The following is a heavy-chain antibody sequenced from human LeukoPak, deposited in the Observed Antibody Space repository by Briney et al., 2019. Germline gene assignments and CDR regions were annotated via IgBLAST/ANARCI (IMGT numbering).Heavy chain of an antibody. Sequence: GGSPRLSCAASGFTFSSYSMNWVRQAPGKGLVWVSYISSSSSTIYYADSVKGRFTISRDNAKNSLYLQMNSLRAEDTAVYYCARDRRYGDYSLDYWGQGTLVTVSS. CDR3: ARDRRYGDYSLDY. D-gene: IGHD4-17*01. CDR2: ISSSSSTI. V-gene: IGHV3-48*01. CDR1: GFTFSSYS. J-gene: IGHJ4*02.